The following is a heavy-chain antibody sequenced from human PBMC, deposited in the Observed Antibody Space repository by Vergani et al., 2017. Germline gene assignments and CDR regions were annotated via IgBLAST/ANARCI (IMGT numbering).Heavy chain of an antibody. CDR3: AKHFRGWGIDY. Sequence: QVQLVESGGGVVQRGGSLRPSCATSGFPLSNYDMQWIRQGPGKGLEFVAFIQFDGSNQYYADAFKGRFTLSRDFSKNTLYLQMNSLRTDDPATYYCAKHFRGWGIDYWCQGTKVIVAS. V-gene: IGHV3-30*02. CDR2: IQFDGSNQ. D-gene: IGHD3-16*01. J-gene: IGHJ4*02. CDR1: GFPLSNYD.